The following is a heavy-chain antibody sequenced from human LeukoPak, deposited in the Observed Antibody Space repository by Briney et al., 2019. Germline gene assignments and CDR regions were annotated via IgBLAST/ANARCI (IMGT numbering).Heavy chain of an antibody. J-gene: IGHJ4*02. Sequence: PSETLSLTCTVSGGSISSSSYYWGWIRQPPGKGLEWIGSIYYSGSTYYNPSLKSRVTISVDTSKNQFSLKLSSVTAADTAVYYCARGSRTPLRDRYFDYWGQGTLVTVSS. CDR3: ARGSRTPLRDRYFDY. CDR2: IYYSGST. V-gene: IGHV4-39*01. CDR1: GGSISSSSYY.